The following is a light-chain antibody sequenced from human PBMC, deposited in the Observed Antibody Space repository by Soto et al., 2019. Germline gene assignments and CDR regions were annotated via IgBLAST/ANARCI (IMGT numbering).Light chain of an antibody. Sequence: QSALTQPASVSGSPGQSITISCTGTSSDVGSYNLVSWYQQHPGKAPKLIIYEGSKRPSGVSNRFSGSKSGNPASLTISGLQAKDEADYYCRSYAGSSTFVVFGGGTKLTVL. CDR1: SSDVGSYNL. CDR2: EGS. J-gene: IGLJ2*01. V-gene: IGLV2-23*03. CDR3: RSYAGSSTFVV.